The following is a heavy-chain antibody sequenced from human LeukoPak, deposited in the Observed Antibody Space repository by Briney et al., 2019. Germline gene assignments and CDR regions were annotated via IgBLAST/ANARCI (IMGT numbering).Heavy chain of an antibody. J-gene: IGHJ4*02. V-gene: IGHV3-30*18. D-gene: IGHD5-24*01. CDR2: ISYDGKNE. CDR1: GFTFSNFG. CDR3: AKQMAVDYFDY. Sequence: GGSLRLSCAASGFTFSNFGMHWVRQAPGKGLEWVAVISYDGKNEYYTDSVKGRFTISRDNAKNTLYLQMNSLGAEDTAVYYCAKQMAVDYFDYWGQGTPVTVSS.